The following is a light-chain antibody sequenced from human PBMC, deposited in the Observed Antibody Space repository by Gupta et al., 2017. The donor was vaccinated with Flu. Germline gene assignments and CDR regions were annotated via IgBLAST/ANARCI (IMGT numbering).Light chain of an antibody. J-gene: IGLJ3*02. V-gene: IGLV1-36*01. CDR3: AAWDDSLNGWV. Sequence: QSVLTQPPSVSEAPSQRVTISSSGSSSNIGNNAVNWYQQHPGKAPKLLIYYDDLLPSGVSDRFSGSKSGTSASLAISGLQSEDEADYYCAAWDDSLNGWVFGGGTKLTVL. CDR1: SSNIGNNA. CDR2: YDD.